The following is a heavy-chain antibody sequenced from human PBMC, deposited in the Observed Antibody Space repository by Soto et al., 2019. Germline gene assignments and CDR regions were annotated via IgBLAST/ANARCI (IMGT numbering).Heavy chain of an antibody. Sequence: EVKLVESGGGLIQPGGSLRLSCAASGFIVKRNYMSWVRQTPGKELEWVSVINSGEDTYYADFVKGRFTISIDNSKNTLYLQMNSLRAEDTAVYYCARSEYSTAPYYYGMDVWGRGTTVTVSS. J-gene: IGHJ6*02. V-gene: IGHV3-53*01. D-gene: IGHD6-13*01. CDR3: ARSEYSTAPYYYGMDV. CDR2: INSGEDT. CDR1: GFIVKRNY.